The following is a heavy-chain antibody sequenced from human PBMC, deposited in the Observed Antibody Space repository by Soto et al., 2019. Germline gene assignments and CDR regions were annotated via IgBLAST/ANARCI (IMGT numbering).Heavy chain of an antibody. J-gene: IGHJ6*02. CDR1: GDSISREYHH. CDR3: AREDDGGDSLDV. D-gene: IGHD2-21*02. CDR2: IHHSGSI. Sequence: SETLSLTCTVSGDSISREYHHWTGIRLSPGKGLEWIGYIHHSGSILYNPSLKSRVTISVDTSKNQFSLHLTSVTAADTAVYFCAREDDGGDSLDVWGQGTTVTVSS. V-gene: IGHV4-30-4*08.